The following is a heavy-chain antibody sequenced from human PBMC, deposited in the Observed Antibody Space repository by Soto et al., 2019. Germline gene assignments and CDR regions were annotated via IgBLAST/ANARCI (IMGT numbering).Heavy chain of an antibody. CDR3: ARDALGYCSSTSCYGFDP. J-gene: IGHJ5*02. CDR1: GGTFSSYT. V-gene: IGHV1-69*08. Sequence: QAQLVQSGAEVKKPGSSVKVSCKASGGTFSSYTISWVRQAPGQGLEWMGRIIPILGIANYAQKFQGRVTITADKSTSTAYMELSSLRSEDTAVYYCARDALGYCSSTSCYGFDPWGQGTLVTVSS. CDR2: IIPILGIA. D-gene: IGHD2-2*01.